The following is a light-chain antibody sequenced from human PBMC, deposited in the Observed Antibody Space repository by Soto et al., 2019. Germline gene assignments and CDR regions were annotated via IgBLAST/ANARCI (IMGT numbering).Light chain of an antibody. CDR3: QQYAKWPWT. J-gene: IGKJ1*01. V-gene: IGKV3-15*01. Sequence: EIVMTQSPVTLSVSPGERATLSCRASQSVSTNLAWYQQKPGQAPRLLIYAGSTRATGIPASFSGGGSGTECTLTISSLQSEDFAVYYCQQYAKWPWTFGQGTKVESK. CDR1: QSVSTN. CDR2: AGS.